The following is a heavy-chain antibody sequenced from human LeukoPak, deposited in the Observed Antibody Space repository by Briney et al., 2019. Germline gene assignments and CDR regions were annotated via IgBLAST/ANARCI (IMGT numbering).Heavy chain of an antibody. J-gene: IGHJ3*02. CDR1: GFTFSSYA. D-gene: IGHD6-13*01. CDR3: ASCSIGYSSSGGIDAFDI. V-gene: IGHV3-30-3*01. CDR2: ISYDGSNK. Sequence: GGSLRLSCAASGFTFSSYAMHWVRQAPGKGLEWVAVISYDGSNKYYADSVKGRFTISRDNSKNTLYLQMNSLRAEDTAVYYCASCSIGYSSSGGIDAFDIWGQGTMVTVSS.